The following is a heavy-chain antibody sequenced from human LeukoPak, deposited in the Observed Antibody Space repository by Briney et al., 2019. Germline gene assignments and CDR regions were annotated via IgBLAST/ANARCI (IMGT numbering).Heavy chain of an antibody. D-gene: IGHD4-17*01. V-gene: IGHV3-71*01. CDR2: IRSKAYGGTT. J-gene: IGHJ4*02. CDR3: MREYGTD. CDR1: GLIVSNNY. Sequence: GGSLRLSCAASGLIVSNNYMSWVRQAPGKGLEWVGFIRSKAYGGTTEYATSVKGRFTISRDDSKSIAYLQMNSLKTEDTAVYYCMREYGTDWGQGTLVTVSS.